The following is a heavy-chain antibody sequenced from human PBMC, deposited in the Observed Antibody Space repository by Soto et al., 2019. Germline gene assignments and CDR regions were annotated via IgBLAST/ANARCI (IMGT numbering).Heavy chain of an antibody. CDR3: ARQGCTSTSCYADY. Sequence: SETLSLTCTVSGGSISSSSSYYWGWIRQPPGKGLEWIASVYYSGSSYYNASLKSRVTISVDTSKNQFSLKLSSVTAADTAVYYCARQGCTSTSCYADYWGQGTLVTVS. CDR2: VYYSGSS. CDR1: GGSISSSSSYY. V-gene: IGHV4-39*01. D-gene: IGHD2-2*01. J-gene: IGHJ4*02.